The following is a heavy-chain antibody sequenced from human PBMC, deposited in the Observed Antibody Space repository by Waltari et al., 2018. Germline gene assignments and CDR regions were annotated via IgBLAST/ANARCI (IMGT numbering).Heavy chain of an antibody. CDR3: ASYCTGGRCHSDY. V-gene: IGHV4-39*01. CDR2: IYYRGST. J-gene: IGHJ4*02. Sequence: QLQLQESGPGLVKPSETLSLTCSVSGDSITSHTYYWGWVRQPPGKGLEWIGGIYYRGSTDYTPSLKSRVTISLDTSKNQFSLKLSSVTAADTAVYYCASYCTGGRCHSDYWGQGTLVTVSS. D-gene: IGHD2-15*01. CDR1: GDSITSHTYY.